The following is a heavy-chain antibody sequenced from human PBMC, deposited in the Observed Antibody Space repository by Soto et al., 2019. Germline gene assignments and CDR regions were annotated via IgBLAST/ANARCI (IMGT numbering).Heavy chain of an antibody. CDR3: ARSLSGVTIFGVGTRGYYYMDV. CDR2: IYPGDSDT. CDR1: GYSFTSYW. Sequence: PGESLKISCKGSGYSFTSYWIGWVRQMPGKGLEWMGIIYPGDSDTRYSPSFQGQVTISADKSISTAYLQWSSLKASDTAMYYCARSLSGVTIFGVGTRGYYYMDVWGKGTTVTVSS. D-gene: IGHD3-3*01. V-gene: IGHV5-51*01. J-gene: IGHJ6*03.